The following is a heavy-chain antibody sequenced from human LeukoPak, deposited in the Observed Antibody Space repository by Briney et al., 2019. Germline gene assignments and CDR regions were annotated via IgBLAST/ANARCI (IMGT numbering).Heavy chain of an antibody. CDR3: AREGTYCSRTSCYDSFLDY. CDR1: GYTFTSYG. D-gene: IGHD2-2*01. V-gene: IGHV1-18*01. J-gene: IGHJ4*02. CDR2: IITYNGNT. Sequence: ASVTVSCKTSGYTFTSYGLSWVQQAPGQGLEWMGCIITYNGNTYYSQKLQGRVTMTTDTSTSTAYMELRSLRSDDTAVYYCAREGTYCSRTSCYDSFLDYWGQGTLVTVSS.